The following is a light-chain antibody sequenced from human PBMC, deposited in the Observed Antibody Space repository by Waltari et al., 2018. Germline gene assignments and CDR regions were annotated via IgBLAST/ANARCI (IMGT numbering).Light chain of an antibody. Sequence: ETVVTQSPATLSVSAGERAPLSCKTSQTIGRSLAWYQQKPGQAPRLVIYGASIRATGIPARFSGSGSETEFALTISGLQSEDFAVYYCQQYNNWPPGTFGQGTKVEI. CDR3: QQYNNWPPGT. CDR2: GAS. V-gene: IGKV3-15*01. CDR1: QTIGRS. J-gene: IGKJ1*01.